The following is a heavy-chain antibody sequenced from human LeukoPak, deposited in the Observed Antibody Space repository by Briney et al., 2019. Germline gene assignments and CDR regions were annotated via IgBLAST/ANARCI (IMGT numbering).Heavy chain of an antibody. CDR3: ARESRRGAFDI. CDR1: GGSISSSSYY. V-gene: IGHV4-39*07. J-gene: IGHJ3*02. CDR2: IYYSGST. Sequence: SETLSLTCTVSGGSISSSSYYWGWIRQPPGKGLEWIGNIYYSGSTYYNPSLKSRVTISVDTSKNQFSLKLSSVTAADTAVYYCARESRRGAFDIWGQGTMVTVSS. D-gene: IGHD6-25*01.